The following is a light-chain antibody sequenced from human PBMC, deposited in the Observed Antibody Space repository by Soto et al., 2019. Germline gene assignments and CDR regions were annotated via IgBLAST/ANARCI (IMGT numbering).Light chain of an antibody. CDR1: QSAHNN. Sequence: EIVMTQSPATLSVSPGERSTLSCRASQSAHNNLAWYQQKPGQAPRLLISLTSTRATGVPARFSGGGSGTDFTLTISSLQSEDFAIYYCPQYQWWPLTFGGGTKVEIK. J-gene: IGKJ4*01. V-gene: IGKV3-15*01. CDR2: LTS. CDR3: PQYQWWPLT.